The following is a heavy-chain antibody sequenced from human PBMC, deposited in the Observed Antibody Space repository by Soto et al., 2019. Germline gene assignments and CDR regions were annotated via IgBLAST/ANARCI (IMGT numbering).Heavy chain of an antibody. V-gene: IGHV3-23*01. J-gene: IGHJ5*02. CDR3: AKDKGYSSSSGGFDP. Sequence: HPGGSLRLSCAASGFTFSSYAMSWVRQAPGKGLEWVSAISGSGGSTYYADSVKGRFTISRDNSKNTLYLQMNSLRAEDTAVYYCAKDKGYSSSSGGFDPWGQGTLVTVSS. CDR1: GFTFSSYA. CDR2: ISGSGGST. D-gene: IGHD6-6*01.